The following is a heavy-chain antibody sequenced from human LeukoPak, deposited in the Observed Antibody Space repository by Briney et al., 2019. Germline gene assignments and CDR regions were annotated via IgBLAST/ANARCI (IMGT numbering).Heavy chain of an antibody. CDR1: GFTFSSYA. D-gene: IGHD3-22*01. J-gene: IGHJ4*02. CDR3: ASASDYYDSPLGY. CDR2: ISYDGSNK. V-gene: IGHV3-30*04. Sequence: GGSLRLSCAASGFTFSSYAMPWVRQAPGKGLEWVAVISYDGSNKYYADSVKGRFTISRDNSKNTLYLQMNSLRAEDTAVYYCASASDYYDSPLGYWGQGTLVTVSS.